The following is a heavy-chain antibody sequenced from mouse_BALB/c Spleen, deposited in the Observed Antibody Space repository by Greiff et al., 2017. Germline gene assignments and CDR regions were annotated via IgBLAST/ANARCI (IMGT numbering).Heavy chain of an antibody. V-gene: IGHV5-12-2*01. CDR2: ISNGGGST. D-gene: IGHD3-3*01. Sequence: EVKVVESGGGLVQPGGSLKLSCAASGFTFSSYTMSWVRQTPEKRLEWVAYISNGGGSTYYPDTVKGRFTISRDNAKNTLYLQMSSLKSEDTAMYYCARHRDYAMDYWGQGTSVTVSS. CDR3: ARHRDYAMDY. J-gene: IGHJ4*01. CDR1: GFTFSSYT.